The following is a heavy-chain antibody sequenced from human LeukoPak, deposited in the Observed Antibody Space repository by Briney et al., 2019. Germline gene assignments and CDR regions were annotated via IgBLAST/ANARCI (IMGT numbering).Heavy chain of an antibody. V-gene: IGHV3-33*01. CDR3: ARDFYVGSKSYYIGY. CDR2: IWYDGSNK. D-gene: IGHD3-10*01. CDR1: GFTLSNYG. J-gene: IGHJ4*01. Sequence: LPGGSLRLSCAASGFTLSNYGMHWVRQAPGKGLEWVAVIWYDGSNKYYADSVKGRLTISRDNSKNTVYLQMNSLRAEDTAMYYCARDFYVGSKSYYIGYWGHGTLVTVSS.